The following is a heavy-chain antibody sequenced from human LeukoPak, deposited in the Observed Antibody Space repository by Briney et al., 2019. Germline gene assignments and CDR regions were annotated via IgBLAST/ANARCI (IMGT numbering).Heavy chain of an antibody. D-gene: IGHD3-22*01. CDR1: GGSISSGDYY. CDR3: ARGPYYYDSSGYYFDY. CDR2: IYYSGST. Sequence: SETLSLTCTVSGGSISSGDYYWSWIRQPPGKGLEWTGYIYYSGSTYYNPSLKSRVTISVDTSKNQFSLKLSSVTAADTAVYYCARGPYYYDSSGYYFDYWGQGTLVTVSS. J-gene: IGHJ4*02. V-gene: IGHV4-30-4*01.